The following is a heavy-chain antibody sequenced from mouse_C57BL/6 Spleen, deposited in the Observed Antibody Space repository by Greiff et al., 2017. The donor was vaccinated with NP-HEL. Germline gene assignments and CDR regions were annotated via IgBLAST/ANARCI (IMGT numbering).Heavy chain of an antibody. CDR3: ARDDGNAY. CDR2: ISDGGSYT. D-gene: IGHD2-1*01. J-gene: IGHJ3*01. CDR1: GFTFSSYA. V-gene: IGHV5-4*01. Sequence: EVMLVESGGGLVKPGGSLKLSCAASGFTFSSYAMSWVRQTPEKRLEWVATISDGGSYTYYPDNVKGRFTISRDNAKNNLYLQMSHLKSEDTAMYYCARDDGNAYWGQGTLVTVSA.